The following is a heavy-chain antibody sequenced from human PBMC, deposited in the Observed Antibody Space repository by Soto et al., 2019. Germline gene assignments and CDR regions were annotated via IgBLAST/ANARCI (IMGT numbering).Heavy chain of an antibody. V-gene: IGHV4-39*01. CDR3: ERRDDIFTWSGAFDI. CDR1: GGSISSSSYY. D-gene: IGHD3-9*01. CDR2: IYYSWST. Sequence: QLQLQESGPGLVKPSETLSLTCTVSGGSISSSSYYWGWIRQPPGQGLEWIGSIYYSWSTYYNPSLKSRVTISVDTSTNQFFLQLRYVTSADTAVYYCERRDDIFTWSGAFDIWGQGTMVTVSS. J-gene: IGHJ3*02.